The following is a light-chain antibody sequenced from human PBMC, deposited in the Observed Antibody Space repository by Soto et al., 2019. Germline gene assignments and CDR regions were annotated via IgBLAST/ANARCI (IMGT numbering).Light chain of an antibody. CDR1: QSVSSN. Sequence: EIVMTQSPATLSLSPGERATLSCRASQSVSSNLAWYQQKPGQAPRLLIYGASTRATGVPARFSGSGSGTEFTLTISTLQSEDFAVYYRQQYDNWPPLTFGGGTKVDIK. J-gene: IGKJ4*01. CDR2: GAS. V-gene: IGKV3-15*01. CDR3: QQYDNWPPLT.